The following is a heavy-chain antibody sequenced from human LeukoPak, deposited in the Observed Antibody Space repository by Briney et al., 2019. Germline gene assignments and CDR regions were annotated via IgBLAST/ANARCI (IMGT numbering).Heavy chain of an antibody. D-gene: IGHD1-7*01. Sequence: ASVKVSCKASGYTFTSYAMNWVRQAPGQGLEWMGWINTNTGNPTYAQGFTGRFVFSMDTSVSTAYLQISSLKAEDTAVYYCAREAGEGWNYDGYYYYGMDVWGQGTTVTVSS. J-gene: IGHJ6*02. V-gene: IGHV7-4-1*02. CDR3: AREAGEGWNYDGYYYYGMDV. CDR2: INTNTGNP. CDR1: GYTFTSYA.